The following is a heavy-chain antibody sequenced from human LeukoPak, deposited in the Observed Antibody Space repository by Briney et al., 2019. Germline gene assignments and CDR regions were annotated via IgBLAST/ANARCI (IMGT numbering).Heavy chain of an antibody. V-gene: IGHV3-7*01. D-gene: IGHD6-13*01. Sequence: GGSLRLSCAASGFSFSGYWMSWVRQPPGKGLEWVAKINQDGSEKYYADSVKGRLTISRDNAKNSLFLEMLSLRVEDTAVYYCARGSTAGYNSSWYGFRNWGQGTLVSVSS. CDR1: GFSFSGYW. CDR3: ARGSTAGYNSSWYGFRN. CDR2: INQDGSEK. J-gene: IGHJ1*01.